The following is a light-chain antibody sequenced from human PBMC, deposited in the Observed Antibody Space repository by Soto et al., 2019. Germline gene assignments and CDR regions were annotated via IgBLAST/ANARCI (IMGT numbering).Light chain of an antibody. CDR3: QEFASN. CDR2: CAS. V-gene: IGKV3-20*01. J-gene: IGKJ4*01. CDR1: QSMSNSD. Sequence: VVFTQSPGTLSSSQGDRATISCRARQSMSNSDLAWYQHRPGQAPTLLIYCASDMGAGIPDSFSGSGSGIDFTLPINRLEAVDFSVCYCQEFASNFGGGTKVDIK.